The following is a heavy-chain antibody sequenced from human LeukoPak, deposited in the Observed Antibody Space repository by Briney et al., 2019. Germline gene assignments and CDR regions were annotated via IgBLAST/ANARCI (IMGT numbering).Heavy chain of an antibody. D-gene: IGHD3-22*01. V-gene: IGHV1-2*02. CDR2: INPNSGGT. CDR3: ARFQLLPAPLYDSSGYSPVPFDY. CDR1: GYTLTGYY. Sequence: ASVKVSCKASGYTLTGYYMHWVRQAPGQGLEWMGWINPNSGGTDYAQKFQGRVTMTRDTSISTAYMELSRLRSDDTAVYYCARFQLLPAPLYDSSGYSPVPFDYWGQGTLVTVSS. J-gene: IGHJ4*02.